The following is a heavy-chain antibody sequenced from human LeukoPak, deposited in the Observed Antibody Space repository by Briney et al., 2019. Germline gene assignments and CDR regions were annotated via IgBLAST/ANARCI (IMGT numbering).Heavy chain of an antibody. CDR3: ARAHYDILTGYYNVFDY. J-gene: IGHJ4*02. CDR2: IYHSGST. Sequence: SETLSLTCTVSGGSISSGDYYWSWIRQPPGKGLEWIGYIYHSGSTYYNPSLKSRVTISVDTSKNQFSLKLSSVTAADTAVYYCARAHYDILTGYYNVFDYWGQGTLVTVSS. D-gene: IGHD3-9*01. V-gene: IGHV4-30-4*01. CDR1: GGSISSGDYY.